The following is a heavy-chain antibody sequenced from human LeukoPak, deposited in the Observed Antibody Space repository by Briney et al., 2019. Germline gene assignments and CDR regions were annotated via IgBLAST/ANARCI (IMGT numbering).Heavy chain of an antibody. Sequence: GASVKVSCKASGYTFSGYYIHWVRQAPGHGLEWMGWINPNSGDTNYAQHFQGRVTMTRDTSISTAYMELSRLRSDDTAVYYCARRGYYYDTSGRPADAFDIWGQGTMVTVSS. J-gene: IGHJ3*02. CDR2: INPNSGDT. D-gene: IGHD3-22*01. CDR3: ARRGYYYDTSGRPADAFDI. CDR1: GYTFSGYY. V-gene: IGHV1-2*02.